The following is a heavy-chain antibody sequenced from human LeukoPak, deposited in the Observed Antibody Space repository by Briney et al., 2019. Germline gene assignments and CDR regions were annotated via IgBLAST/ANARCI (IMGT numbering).Heavy chain of an antibody. CDR3: ARGLDPTSYYFDY. CDR2: IYYSGST. J-gene: IGHJ4*02. CDR1: GDSISSYY. Sequence: PSETLSLTCTVSGDSISSYYWSWIRQPPGKGLEWIGYIYYSGSTNYKPSLKSRVTISRDTSKNQISLKLSSVTAADTAVYYCARGLDPTSYYFDYWGQGTLVTVSS. D-gene: IGHD6-6*01. V-gene: IGHV4-59*01.